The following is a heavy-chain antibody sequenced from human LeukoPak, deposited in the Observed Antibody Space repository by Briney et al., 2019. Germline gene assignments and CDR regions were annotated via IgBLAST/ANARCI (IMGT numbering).Heavy chain of an antibody. CDR3: ARGYKPYGSGTHPHWFDP. CDR1: GYTFTSYD. J-gene: IGHJ5*02. CDR2: TNPNSGNT. V-gene: IGHV1-8*01. D-gene: IGHD3-10*01. Sequence: ASVKVSCKASGYTFTSYDINWVRQATGQGLEWMGWTNPNSGNTGYAQKFQGRVTMTRNTSISTAYMELSSLRSEDTAVYYCARGYKPYGSGTHPHWFDPWGQGTLVTVSS.